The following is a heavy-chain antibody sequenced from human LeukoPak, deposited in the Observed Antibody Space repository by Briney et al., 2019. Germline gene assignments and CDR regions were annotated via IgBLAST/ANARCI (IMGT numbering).Heavy chain of an antibody. D-gene: IGHD3-10*01. J-gene: IGHJ3*01. CDR3: ARYYYNAAAGGNDAFDL. CDR2: IYFSGST. Sequence: PSETLFLTCTVSGGPISSYYWSWIRQPPGKGLEWIGYIYFSGSTNYNPSLKSRVTISVDTSKNQFSLKMSSVTAADTAIYYCARYYYNAAAGGNDAFDLWGQGTKVTVSS. V-gene: IGHV4-59*12. CDR1: GGPISSYY.